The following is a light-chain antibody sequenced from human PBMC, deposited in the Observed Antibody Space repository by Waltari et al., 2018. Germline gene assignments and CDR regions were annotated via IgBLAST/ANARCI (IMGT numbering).Light chain of an antibody. J-gene: IGKJ5*01. CDR3: QQNANLPTT. CDR1: QYISNY. Sequence: DIQMTQSPSSLSASVGDRVTITCQASQYISNYLNWYQQRPGKAPKLLISDASDLEIGVPQRFSGGQCETSFTSTTGCMQNEVESTNDSQQNANLPTTFGKGTRLGIE. CDR2: DAS. V-gene: IGKV1-33*01.